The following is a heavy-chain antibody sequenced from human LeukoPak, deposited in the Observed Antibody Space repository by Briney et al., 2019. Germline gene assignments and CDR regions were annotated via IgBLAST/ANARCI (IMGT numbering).Heavy chain of an antibody. Sequence: GESLKISCKTSGYSFSIYWIGWVRQMPGQGLEWRGIIFRGDSDTRYSPSFQGQVTILADKSISTAYLQWNSLKASDTAMYYCSRWVTADRGKKDAFDIWGQGTMVTVSS. D-gene: IGHD2-21*02. J-gene: IGHJ3*02. CDR2: IFRGDSDT. CDR3: SRWVTADRGKKDAFDI. V-gene: IGHV5-51*01. CDR1: GYSFSIYW.